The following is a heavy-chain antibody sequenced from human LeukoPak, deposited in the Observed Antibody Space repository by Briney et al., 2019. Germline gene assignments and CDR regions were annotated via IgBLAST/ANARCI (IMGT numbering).Heavy chain of an antibody. V-gene: IGHV3-30*09. CDR1: GFTFSSYT. Sequence: PGGSLRLSCAASGFTFSSYTFYWFRQAPGKGLEWVASVSVEGIGRYFPGSVEGRFAISRDDSKKSVFLQMSNVRPEDTALYFCATVTKVDFDYWGQGTLLTVSS. J-gene: IGHJ4*02. D-gene: IGHD4-11*01. CDR2: VSVEGIGR. CDR3: ATVTKVDFDY.